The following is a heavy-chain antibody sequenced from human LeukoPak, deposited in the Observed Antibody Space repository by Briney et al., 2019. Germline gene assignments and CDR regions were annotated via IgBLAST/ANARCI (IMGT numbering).Heavy chain of an antibody. CDR1: GGSFSGYY. Sequence: SETLSLTCAVYGGSFSGYYWSWIRQPPGKGLEWIGEINHSGSTNYNPSLKSRVTVSVDTSKNQFSLKLSSVTAADTAVYYCARGREYYDFWSGYYVFDYWGQGILVTVSS. J-gene: IGHJ4*02. CDR2: INHSGST. CDR3: ARGREYYDFWSGYYVFDY. V-gene: IGHV4-34*01. D-gene: IGHD3-3*01.